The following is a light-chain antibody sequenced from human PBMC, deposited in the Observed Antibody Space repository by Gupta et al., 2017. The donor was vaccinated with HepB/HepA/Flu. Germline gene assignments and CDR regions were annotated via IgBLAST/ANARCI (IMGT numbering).Light chain of an antibody. V-gene: IGLV2-14*01. CDR3: SSFTSSNTLVI. J-gene: IGLJ2*01. CDR2: VVR. CDR1: SSDVGGYNS. Sequence: QSALTQPASVSGSPGTSNPISCPGTSSDVGGYNSVSWYQRPQGKAPKLLIYVVRNRTSGVSNPVSCSKSGNTASLTISVLQAQDEADYYCSSFTSSNTLVIFGGGTRLTVL.